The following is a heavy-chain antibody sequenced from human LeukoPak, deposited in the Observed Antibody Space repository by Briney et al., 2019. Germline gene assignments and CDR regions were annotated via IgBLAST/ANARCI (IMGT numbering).Heavy chain of an antibody. Sequence: GASVKVSCKASGYTFTSYGISWVRQAPGQGLELMGWISAYNGNTNYAQKLQGRVTMTTDTSTSTAYMELRSLRSDDTAVYYCARDLIGYSSGTNWFDPWGQGTLVTVSS. CDR1: GYTFTSYG. J-gene: IGHJ5*02. CDR3: ARDLIGYSSGTNWFDP. V-gene: IGHV1-18*01. CDR2: ISAYNGNT. D-gene: IGHD6-19*01.